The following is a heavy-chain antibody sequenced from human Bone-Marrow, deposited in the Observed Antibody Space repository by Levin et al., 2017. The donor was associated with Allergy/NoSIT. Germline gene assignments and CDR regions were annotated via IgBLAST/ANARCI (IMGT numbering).Heavy chain of an antibody. CDR3: AKDRDRYGWDFDY. V-gene: IGHV3-23*01. CDR1: GFTFSKYA. CDR2: IGDSGGNT. J-gene: IGHJ4*02. D-gene: IGHD5-18*01. Sequence: RAGGSLRLSCGASGFTFSKYAMNWVRQAPGKGLEWVSSIGDSGGNTYYADSVKGRFTISRDNSKDTLYLQMNSLRAEDTALYYCAKDRDRYGWDFDYWGQGTLVTVSS.